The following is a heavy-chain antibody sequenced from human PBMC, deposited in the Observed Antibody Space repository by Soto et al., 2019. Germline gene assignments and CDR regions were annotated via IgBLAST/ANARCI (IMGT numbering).Heavy chain of an antibody. CDR3: ARASYDFWSGYHYYYYGMDV. Sequence: SGPTLVNPTETLTLTCTVSGFSLSNARMGVSLIRQPPGKALEWLAHIFSNDEKSYSTSLKSRLTISKDTSKSQVVLTMTNMDPVDTATYYCARASYDFWSGYHYYYYGMDVWGQGTTVTVYS. V-gene: IGHV2-26*01. CDR2: IFSNDEK. CDR1: GFSLSNARMG. J-gene: IGHJ6*02. D-gene: IGHD3-3*01.